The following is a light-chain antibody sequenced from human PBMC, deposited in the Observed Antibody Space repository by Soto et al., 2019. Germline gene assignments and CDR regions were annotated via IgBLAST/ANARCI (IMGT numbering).Light chain of an antibody. CDR2: AAS. CDR1: QSISSA. Sequence: DIQMTQSPSSLSASIGDRVTITCRASQSISSALNWYQHKPGKAPNLLIRAASSLQSGVPSRFSGSGSGTDFTLTISSLQPEDVATCYCQQSYTTPTFGQGTKVEIK. V-gene: IGKV1-39*01. CDR3: QQSYTTPT. J-gene: IGKJ1*01.